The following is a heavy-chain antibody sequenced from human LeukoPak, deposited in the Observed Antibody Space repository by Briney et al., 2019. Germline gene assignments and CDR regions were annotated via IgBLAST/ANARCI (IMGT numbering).Heavy chain of an antibody. J-gene: IGHJ4*02. Sequence: GGSLRLSCVASGFTFSIYTINWVRQAPGKGLEWVAYISHTRSTIYYADSVKGRFTISRDNAKNALFLQMNSLRDEDTAVYYCAREELRYFDWLNYWGQGTLVTVSS. V-gene: IGHV3-48*02. CDR3: AREELRYFDWLNY. D-gene: IGHD3-9*01. CDR1: GFTFSIYT. CDR2: ISHTRSTI.